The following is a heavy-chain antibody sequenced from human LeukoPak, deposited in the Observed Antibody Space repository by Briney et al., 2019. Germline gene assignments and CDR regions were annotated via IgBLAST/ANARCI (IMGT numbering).Heavy chain of an antibody. CDR3: ASFNYGSGSIRRDY. J-gene: IGHJ4*02. D-gene: IGHD3-10*01. V-gene: IGHV3-30*02. Sequence: GGSLRLSCAASGFTFKTYAMHWVRQAPGKGLEWVAFAQYDGSPKYYADSVKGRFALSRDNSKNTVSLQMNSLRAEDTAVYYCASFNYGSGSIRRDYWGQGTLVTVSS. CDR2: AQYDGSPK. CDR1: GFTFKTYA.